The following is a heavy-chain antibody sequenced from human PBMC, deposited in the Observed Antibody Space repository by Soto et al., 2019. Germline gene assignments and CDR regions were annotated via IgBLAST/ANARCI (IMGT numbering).Heavy chain of an antibody. V-gene: IGHV4-39*01. J-gene: IGHJ3*02. D-gene: IGHD2-15*01. Sequence: SQTMSLTSAVAGGSIISSSCYWGRLRHPPGKGLEWIGSIDYSGRTYYNPSLKSRVTISVDTSKNQFSLKLSSVTAADTAVYYCARGDIVVVVAASDAFDIWGQGTMVTVSS. CDR1: GGSIISSSCY. CDR3: ARGDIVVVVAASDAFDI. CDR2: IDYSGRT.